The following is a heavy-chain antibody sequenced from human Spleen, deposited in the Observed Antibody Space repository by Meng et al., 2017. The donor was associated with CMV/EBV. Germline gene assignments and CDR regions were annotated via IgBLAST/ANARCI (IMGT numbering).Heavy chain of an antibody. Sequence: GESLKISCAASGFTFSGFGMHWVRQAPGKGLEWVAGIWYDGTKKHYSDSVKDRFTTSRDNSKNTLSLQMNSLRADDTAIYYCAKALYGDRAFDSWGQGTLVTVSS. CDR2: IWYDGTKK. V-gene: IGHV3-33*06. D-gene: IGHD4-17*01. CDR3: AKALYGDRAFDS. CDR1: GFTFSGFG. J-gene: IGHJ4*02.